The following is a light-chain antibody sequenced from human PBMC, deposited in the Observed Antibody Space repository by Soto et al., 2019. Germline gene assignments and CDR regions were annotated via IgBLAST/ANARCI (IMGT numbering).Light chain of an antibody. Sequence: ETEMTQSPATLSVSPGEGATLSCRASQSLNTNLAWYQQKLGQAPRVLIYGASTRDTGIPARFSGSGSGTEFTLTISGLQSEDFGVYFCHEYNTWPWTFGQGTKVEIK. CDR3: HEYNTWPWT. V-gene: IGKV3-15*01. J-gene: IGKJ1*01. CDR1: QSLNTN. CDR2: GAS.